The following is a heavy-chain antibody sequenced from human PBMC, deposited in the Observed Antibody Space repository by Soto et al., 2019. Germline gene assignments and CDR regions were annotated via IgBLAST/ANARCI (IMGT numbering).Heavy chain of an antibody. CDR3: ASMTPIAAAGTPWFDP. J-gene: IGHJ5*02. D-gene: IGHD6-13*01. CDR1: GGRLSGYY. V-gene: IGHV4-34*01. Sequence: EPLSLTCAVYGGRLSGYYWTWIRQPPGKGLEWIGEINHSGSTNYNPSLKSRVTISVDTSKNQFSLKLSSVTAADTAVYYCASMTPIAAAGTPWFDPWGQGTLVTVSS. CDR2: INHSGST.